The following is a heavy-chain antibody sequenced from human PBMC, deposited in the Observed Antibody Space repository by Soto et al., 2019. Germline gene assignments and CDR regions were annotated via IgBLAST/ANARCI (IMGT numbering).Heavy chain of an antibody. J-gene: IGHJ4*02. V-gene: IGHV4-59*04. CDR1: GGPITSYH. D-gene: IGHD3-3*01. CDR3: ARAPVGLDTISYFDY. Sequence: TSETLSLTCIVSGGPITSYHWAWLRRPPGKGLEWIGYIYNGGSTYYRPSLESRMHMSLDATRNHYSLRLTSVTAADTAVYFCARAPVGLDTISYFDYWGQGKLVTVSS. CDR2: IYNGGST.